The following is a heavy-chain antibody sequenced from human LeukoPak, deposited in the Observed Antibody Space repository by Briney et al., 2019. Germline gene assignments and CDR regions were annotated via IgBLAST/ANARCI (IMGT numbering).Heavy chain of an antibody. D-gene: IGHD3-9*01. J-gene: IGHJ4*02. CDR3: ARRTRHNRLVTNPFDY. V-gene: IGHV4-39*01. CDR2: IYYSGST. CDR1: GGSISSSSYY. Sequence: PSETLSLTCTVSGGSISSSSYYWGWIRQPPGKGLEWIGSIYYSGSTYYNPSLKSRVTISVDTSKNQFSLKLSSVTAADTAVYYCARRTRHNRLVTNPFDYWGQGTLVTVSS.